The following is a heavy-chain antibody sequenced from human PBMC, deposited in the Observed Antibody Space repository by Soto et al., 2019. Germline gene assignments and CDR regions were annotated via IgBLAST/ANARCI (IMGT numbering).Heavy chain of an antibody. D-gene: IGHD6-13*01. V-gene: IGHV4-59*01. J-gene: IGHJ4*02. Sequence: PSETLSLTCTVSGGSISSYYWSWIRQPPGKGLEWIGYIYYSGSTNYNPSLKSRATISVDTSKNQFSLKLSSVTAADTAVYYCARSYSSSWYFDYWGQGTLVTVS. CDR1: GGSISSYY. CDR3: ARSYSSSWYFDY. CDR2: IYYSGST.